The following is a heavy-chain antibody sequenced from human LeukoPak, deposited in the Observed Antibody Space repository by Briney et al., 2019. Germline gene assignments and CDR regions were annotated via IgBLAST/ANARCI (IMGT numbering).Heavy chain of an antibody. J-gene: IGHJ5*02. CDR2: ISGSGGST. CDR1: GFTVSSNY. Sequence: PGGSLRLSCAASGFTVSSNYMSWVRQAPGKGLWWVSAISGSGGSTYYADSVKGRFTISRDNSKNTLYLQMNSLRAEDTAVYYCARIPLGVVYNWFDPWGQGTLVTVSS. CDR3: ARIPLGVVYNWFDP. D-gene: IGHD5-18*01. V-gene: IGHV3-23*01.